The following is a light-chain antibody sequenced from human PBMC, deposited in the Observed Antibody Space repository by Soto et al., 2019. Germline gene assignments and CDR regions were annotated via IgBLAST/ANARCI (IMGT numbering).Light chain of an antibody. CDR3: QHYSSYPLS. Sequence: DIEMTQSPSTLSASVGDRVTITCRASQSIGSWLAWYQQKPGKAPNLLIYRASSLESGVPSRFSGSGSGTEFTLTISSLQPDDFASYYCQHYSSYPLSFGGGTKVEIQ. CDR2: RAS. V-gene: IGKV1-5*03. J-gene: IGKJ4*01. CDR1: QSIGSW.